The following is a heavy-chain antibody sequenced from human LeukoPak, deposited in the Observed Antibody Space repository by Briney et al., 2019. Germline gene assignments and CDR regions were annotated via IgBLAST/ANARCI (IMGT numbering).Heavy chain of an antibody. D-gene: IGHD5-18*01. Sequence: GGSLRLSCAASGFTFNNYGMTWVRQAPGKGLEWISYISSSGGTIYYAESVEGRFTISRDNAKSSLYLQMNSLRAEDTAVYYCARVKAGTSMVPYFDYWGQGTLVTVSS. J-gene: IGHJ4*02. CDR3: ARVKAGTSMVPYFDY. CDR1: GFTFNNYG. CDR2: ISSSGGTI. V-gene: IGHV3-48*01.